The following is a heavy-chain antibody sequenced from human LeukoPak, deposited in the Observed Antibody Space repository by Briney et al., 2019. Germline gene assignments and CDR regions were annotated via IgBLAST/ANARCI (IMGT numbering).Heavy chain of an antibody. D-gene: IGHD2-8*01. Sequence: GGSLRLSCAASGFTFSSYEMNWVRQAPGKGLEWVSSISSSSSYIYYADSVKGRFTISRDNAKNSLYLQMNSLRAEDTAVYYCARGGTNGVPDAFDIWGQGTMVTVSS. J-gene: IGHJ3*02. CDR3: ARGGTNGVPDAFDI. CDR2: ISSSSSYI. V-gene: IGHV3-21*01. CDR1: GFTFSSYE.